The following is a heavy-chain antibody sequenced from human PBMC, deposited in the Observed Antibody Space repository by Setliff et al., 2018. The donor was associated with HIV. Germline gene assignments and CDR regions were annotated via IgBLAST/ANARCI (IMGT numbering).Heavy chain of an antibody. V-gene: IGHV4-38-2*01. CDR2: IHHSGNT. CDR3: ARRPLFGVVIASVAKMEFDY. D-gene: IGHD3-3*01. Sequence: SETLSLTCPVSGYSISSGYYWGWIRQPPGRGLEWIGAIHHSGNTYYNPSLKSRVTISVDTSKNPFSLKVNSVTAADTAVYYCARRPLFGVVIASVAKMEFDYWGQGTLVTVSS. CDR1: GYSISSGYY. J-gene: IGHJ4*02.